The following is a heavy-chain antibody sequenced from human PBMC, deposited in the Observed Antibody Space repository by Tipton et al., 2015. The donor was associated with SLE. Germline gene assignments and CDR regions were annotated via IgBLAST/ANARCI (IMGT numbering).Heavy chain of an antibody. CDR1: GGSISSGSYY. CDR2: IYTSGST. CDR3: AGLAVAGHYFDY. V-gene: IGHV4-61*02. Sequence: TLSLTCTVSGGSISSGSYYWSWIRQPAGKGLEWIGRIYTSGSTNYNPSLKSRVTISVDTPKNQFSLKLSSVTAADTAVYYCAGLAVAGHYFDYRGQGTLVTVSS. D-gene: IGHD6-19*01. J-gene: IGHJ4*02.